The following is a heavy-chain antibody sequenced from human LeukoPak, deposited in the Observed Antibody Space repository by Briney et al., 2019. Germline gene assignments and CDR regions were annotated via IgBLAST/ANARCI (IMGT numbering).Heavy chain of an antibody. CDR1: GFIFSIYG. J-gene: IGHJ4*02. Sequence: GGSLRLSCGASGFIFSIYGMNWVRQAPGKGLEWVSYISSGSSTIYYADSVKGRFTISRDNAKNSLYLQMSSLRADDTAVYYCARRLPNSGGYYFDYWGQGTLVTVSS. CDR3: ARRLPNSGGYYFDY. V-gene: IGHV3-48*01. D-gene: IGHD1-26*01. CDR2: ISSGSSTI.